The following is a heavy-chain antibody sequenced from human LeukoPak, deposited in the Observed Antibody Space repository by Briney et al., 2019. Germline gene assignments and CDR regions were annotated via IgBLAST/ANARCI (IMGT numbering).Heavy chain of an antibody. J-gene: IGHJ6*03. Sequence: SQTLSLTCTVSGGSISSGSYYWSWIRQPAGKGLEWIGRVYTSGSANYNPSLKSRVTISVDTSKNQFSLKLSSVTAADTAMYYCERRRDFWSGYYTYYYMDVWGKGTTVTVSS. D-gene: IGHD3-3*01. CDR2: VYTSGSA. V-gene: IGHV4-61*02. CDR1: GGSISSGSYY. CDR3: ERRRDFWSGYYTYYYMDV.